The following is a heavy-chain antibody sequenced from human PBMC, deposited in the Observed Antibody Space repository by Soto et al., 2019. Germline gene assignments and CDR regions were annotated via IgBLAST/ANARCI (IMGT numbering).Heavy chain of an antibody. CDR2: ISSSSSTI. Sequence: GGSLRLSCAASGFTFSSYSMNWVRQAPGKGLEWVSYISSSSSTIYYADSVKGRFTISRDNAKNSLYLQMNSLRDEDTAVYYCARDRYYYDSSGYLLYYYYYGMDVWGQGTTVTVS. CDR3: ARDRYYYDSSGYLLYYYYYGMDV. J-gene: IGHJ6*02. V-gene: IGHV3-48*02. D-gene: IGHD3-22*01. CDR1: GFTFSSYS.